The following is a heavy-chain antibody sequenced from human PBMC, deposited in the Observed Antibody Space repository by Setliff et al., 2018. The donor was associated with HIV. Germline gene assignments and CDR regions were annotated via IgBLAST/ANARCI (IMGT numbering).Heavy chain of an antibody. D-gene: IGHD3-3*01. Sequence: SVQVSCKASGSTFSTYGIHWMRQAPGQRPEYMGWINTANGNTKYSQDLLGRVSITMDTSASTSYMELSSLRSQDMAVYYCARGPLFGNQYYPYHYMDVWGKGTTVTVSS. V-gene: IGHV1-3*03. CDR1: GSTFSTYG. J-gene: IGHJ6*03. CDR3: ARGPLFGNQYYPYHYMDV. CDR2: INTANGNT.